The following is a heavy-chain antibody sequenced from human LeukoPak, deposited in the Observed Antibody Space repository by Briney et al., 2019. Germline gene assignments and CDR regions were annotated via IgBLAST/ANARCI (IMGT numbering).Heavy chain of an antibody. V-gene: IGHV3-20*04. Sequence: PGGSLRLSCAASGFTFDDYGMSWVRQAPGKGLEWVSGINWNGGSTGYADSVKGRFTISRDNAKNSLYLQMNSLRAEDTASYYCARGHHSSSYDYFDYWGQGTLVTVSS. CDR2: INWNGGST. CDR1: GFTFDDYG. D-gene: IGHD6-13*01. J-gene: IGHJ4*02. CDR3: ARGHHSSSYDYFDY.